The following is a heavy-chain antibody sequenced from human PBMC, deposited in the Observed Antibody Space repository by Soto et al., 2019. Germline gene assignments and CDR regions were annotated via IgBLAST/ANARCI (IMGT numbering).Heavy chain of an antibody. CDR2: ISWDGGST. J-gene: IGHJ4*02. CDR3: AKDINSRSYGAFGY. V-gene: IGHV3-43*01. D-gene: IGHD5-18*01. CDR1: GFTFDDYT. Sequence: EVQLVESGGVVVQPGGSLRLSCAASGFTFDDYTMHWVRQAPGKGLEWVSLISWDGGSTYYADSVKVRFTISRDNSKNTLYRIMNSLRTEDTALYYCAKDINSRSYGAFGYWGQGTLVTGSS.